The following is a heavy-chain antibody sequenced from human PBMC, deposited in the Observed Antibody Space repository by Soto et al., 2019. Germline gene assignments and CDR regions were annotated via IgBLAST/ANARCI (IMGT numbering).Heavy chain of an antibody. V-gene: IGHV4-34*10. J-gene: IGHJ5*02. CDR2: IYDSGST. D-gene: IGHD1-26*01. CDR1: GGSFSGYY. CDR3: VRDGTKNLRDRFEP. Sequence: PSATLSLTCAVYGGSFSGYYWSWIRQPPGKGLEWIGGIYDSGSTNYNPSLKSRISMSVDMSKKQFSLTLRSVTAADTAIYYCVRDGTKNLRDRFEPWGRGILVTVSS.